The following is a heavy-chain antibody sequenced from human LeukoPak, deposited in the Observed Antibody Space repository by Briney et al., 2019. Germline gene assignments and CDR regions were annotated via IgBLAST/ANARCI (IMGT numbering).Heavy chain of an antibody. CDR3: AREGTAAGTARSFDY. V-gene: IGHV4-4*07. Sequence: PSETLSLTCTVSGGSISSYYWSWIRQPAGKGLEWIGRIYTSGSTNYNPYLKSRVTMSVDTSKNQFSLKLSSVTAADTAVYYCAREGTAAGTARSFDYWGQGTLVTVSS. CDR1: GGSISSYY. D-gene: IGHD6-13*01. CDR2: IYTSGST. J-gene: IGHJ4*02.